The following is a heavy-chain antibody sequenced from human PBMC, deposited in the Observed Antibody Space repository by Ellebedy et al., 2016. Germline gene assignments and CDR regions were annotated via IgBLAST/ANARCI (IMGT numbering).Heavy chain of an antibody. D-gene: IGHD3-10*01. V-gene: IGHV4-59*08. CDR3: ARFSVRGIILDY. CDR2: IHYTGNT. Sequence: GSLRLSCTVSGGSISDFYWSWIRQPPGQGLELIGYIHYTGNTKYNPSLKSRVTISVDASKSQFSLRVTSVTAADTAVYYCARFSVRGIILDYWGQGALVTVSS. J-gene: IGHJ4*02. CDR1: GGSISDFY.